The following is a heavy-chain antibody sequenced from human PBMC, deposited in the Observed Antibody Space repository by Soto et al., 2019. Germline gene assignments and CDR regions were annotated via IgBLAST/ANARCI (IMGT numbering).Heavy chain of an antibody. CDR2: IDPSDSYT. D-gene: IGHD5-12*01. V-gene: IGHV5-10-1*01. CDR1: GYSFTSYW. CDR3: ERHRLDIVAPDAFDI. J-gene: IGHJ3*02. Sequence: LGESLKISCKGSGYSFTSYWISWVRQMPGKGLEWMGRIDPSDSYTNYSPSFQGHVTISADKSISTAYLQWSSLKASDTAMYYCERHRLDIVAPDAFDIWGQGTMVTVSS.